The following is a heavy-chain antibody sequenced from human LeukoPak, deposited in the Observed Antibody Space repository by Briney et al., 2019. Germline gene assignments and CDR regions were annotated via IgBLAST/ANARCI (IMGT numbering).Heavy chain of an antibody. CDR2: ISGSGGST. CDR3: AKGDYGSGSYPDDY. V-gene: IGHV3-23*01. CDR1: GFTFSSYG. D-gene: IGHD3-10*01. J-gene: IGHJ4*02. Sequence: GGSLRLSCAASGFTFSSYGMSWVRQAPGKGLEWVSAISGSGGSTYYADSVKGRFTISRDNSKNTLYLQMNSLRAEDTAVYYCAKGDYGSGSYPDDYWGQGTLVTVSS.